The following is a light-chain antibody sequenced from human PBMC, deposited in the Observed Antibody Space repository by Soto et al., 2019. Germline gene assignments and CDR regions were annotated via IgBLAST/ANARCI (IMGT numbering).Light chain of an antibody. J-gene: IGLJ2*01. Sequence: QSVLTQPRSVSGSPGQSVTISCTGTNNDVGFYNYVSWYQQQLGKAPKLLIYDVNKRPSGVSPRFSGSKSSNTASLTISGLQAADEADYYCNSYAGGLVLFGGGTKLTVL. CDR1: NNDVGFYNY. CDR2: DVN. V-gene: IGLV2-11*01. CDR3: NSYAGGLVL.